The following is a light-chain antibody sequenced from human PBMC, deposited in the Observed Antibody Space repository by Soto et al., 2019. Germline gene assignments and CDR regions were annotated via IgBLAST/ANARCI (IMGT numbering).Light chain of an antibody. CDR1: QTIGNY. V-gene: IGKV1-39*01. CDR2: AAS. J-gene: IGKJ1*01. CDR3: QQSYNTPRT. Sequence: DIQMTQAPSSLPASVGDRVTITCRASQTIGNYLNWYQQRPGKAPNLLISAASTLQSGVPSRFSGSGSGTEFTLTITSLQPEDFATYYCQQSYNTPRTFGQGTKVEIK.